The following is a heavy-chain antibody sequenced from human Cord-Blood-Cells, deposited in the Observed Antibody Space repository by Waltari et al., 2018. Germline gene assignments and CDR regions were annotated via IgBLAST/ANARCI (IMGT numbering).Heavy chain of an antibody. V-gene: IGHV1-2*02. CDR1: GYTFTGYY. CDR3: ARDLRLRQQLVLFAFDI. J-gene: IGHJ3*02. CDR2: INPNSGGT. Sequence: QVQLVQSGAEVKKPGASVKVSCKASGYTFTGYYMHWVRQAPGQGLEWMGWINPNSGGTNYAQKFQGRVTMTRYTSISTAYMELSRLRSDDTAVYYCARDLRLRQQLVLFAFDIWGQGTMVTVSS. D-gene: IGHD6-13*01.